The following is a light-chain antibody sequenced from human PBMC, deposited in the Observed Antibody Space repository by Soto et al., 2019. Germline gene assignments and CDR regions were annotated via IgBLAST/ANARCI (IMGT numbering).Light chain of an antibody. V-gene: IGKV3D-15*01. CDR1: QTVGRSY. CDR2: GTS. J-gene: IGKJ5*01. CDR3: QQYDQWPIT. Sequence: TVLTQSPGTLSLSPVERATLSCRASQTVGRSYLAWYQQKPGQAPRLLIFGTSTRATGIPDRFSGSGSGTEFSFTVTSLQSEDFAVYYCQQYDQWPITFGQGTRRRL.